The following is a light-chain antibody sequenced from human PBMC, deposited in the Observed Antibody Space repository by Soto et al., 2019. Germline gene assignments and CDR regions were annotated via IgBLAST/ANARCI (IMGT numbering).Light chain of an antibody. CDR3: QHYNSYSEA. V-gene: IGKV1-5*03. Sequence: DIQSTESASSLAASLGDRVTITCRASQSISSWLAWYQQKPGKAPKLLIYKASTLKSGVPSRFSGSGSGTEFTPTISSLQPDDFATYYCQHYNSYSEAFGQGTKV. CDR1: QSISSW. J-gene: IGKJ1*01. CDR2: KAS.